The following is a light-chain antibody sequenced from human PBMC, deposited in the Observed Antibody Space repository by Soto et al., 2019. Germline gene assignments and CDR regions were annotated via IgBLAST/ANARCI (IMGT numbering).Light chain of an antibody. V-gene: IGKV3-15*01. CDR3: QKYNNWPRT. CDR1: QSVSSN. CDR2: GAS. Sequence: EIVMTQSPATLSVSPVERATLSCRASQSVSSNLAWYQQKPGQAPRLLIYGASTRATGIPARFSGSGSGTEFTLTISSLQSEDFAVYYCQKYNNWPRTCGQGTKVDIK. J-gene: IGKJ1*01.